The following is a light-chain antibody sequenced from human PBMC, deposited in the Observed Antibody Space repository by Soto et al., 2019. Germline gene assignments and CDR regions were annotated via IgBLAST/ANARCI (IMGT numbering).Light chain of an antibody. CDR1: HSVSST. CDR2: GAS. Sequence: EIVMTQSPGTLSVSPGERATLSCRASHSVSSTLAWYQQKPGQAPRLLIYGASTRATGIPARFSGSGSGTEFTLTISSLQSEDFAVYYCQQYNNWPYTFGQGTKVDIK. CDR3: QQYNNWPYT. V-gene: IGKV3D-15*01. J-gene: IGKJ2*01.